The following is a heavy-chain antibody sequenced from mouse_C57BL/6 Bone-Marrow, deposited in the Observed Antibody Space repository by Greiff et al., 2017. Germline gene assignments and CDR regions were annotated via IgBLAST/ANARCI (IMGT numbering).Heavy chain of an antibody. V-gene: IGHV5-6*01. CDR1: GFTFSSYG. D-gene: IGHD3-1*01. CDR3: ARRGLCPRRRVFAY. Sequence: EVHLVESGGDLVKPGGSLKLSCAASGFTFSSYGMSWVRQTPDKRLEWVATISSGGSYTYYPDSVKGRFTISRDNAKNTLYLQMSSLKSEDTAMYYGARRGLCPRRRVFAYWGQGTLVTVSA. J-gene: IGHJ3*01. CDR2: ISSGGSYT.